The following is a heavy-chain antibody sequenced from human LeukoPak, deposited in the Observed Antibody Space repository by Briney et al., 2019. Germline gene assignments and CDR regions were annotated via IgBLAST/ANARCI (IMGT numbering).Heavy chain of an antibody. V-gene: IGHV4-59*08. CDR3: ARRYCSGGSCYSGGNWFDP. CDR1: GGSISSYY. CDR2: IYYSGST. Sequence: SETLSLTCTVSGGSISSYYWSWIRQPPGKGLEWIGYIYYSGSTNYNPSLKSRVTISVDTSKNQLSLKLSSVTAADTAVYYCARRYCSGGSCYSGGNWFDPWGQGTLVTVSS. J-gene: IGHJ5*02. D-gene: IGHD2-15*01.